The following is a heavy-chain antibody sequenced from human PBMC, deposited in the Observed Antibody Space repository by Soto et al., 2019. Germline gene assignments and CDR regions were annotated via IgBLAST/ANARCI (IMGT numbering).Heavy chain of an antibody. CDR2: INHSGST. V-gene: IGHV4-34*01. CDR3: ARGVYCISTSCNWGMDV. J-gene: IGHJ6*02. D-gene: IGHD2-2*01. CDR1: GECLSGYY. Sequence: PSVLRSVTCAVCGECLSGYYWNQLSKPPGKGLERIGEINHSGSTNYNPSLKSRVTISVDTSKNQFSLKLSSVTAADTAVYYCARGVYCISTSCNWGMDVWGQGTTVTVSS.